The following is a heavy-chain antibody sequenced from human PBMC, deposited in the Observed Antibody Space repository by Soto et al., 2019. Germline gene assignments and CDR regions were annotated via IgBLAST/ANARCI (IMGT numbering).Heavy chain of an antibody. J-gene: IGHJ6*03. V-gene: IGHV1-69*08. CDR3: ATDGGSTSSSTYNYFMDV. CDR2: IIPMVGTP. D-gene: IGHD3-16*01. Sequence: QAQLVQSGAEVKRPGSSVKVSCEASGDTFSSYSISWVRQAPGQGLEWMGRIIPMVGTPNYAQKFQGRVTFSADKSTSTAYMVLNSLISDDTAVYYCATDGGSTSSSTYNYFMDVWGKGTPVTVSS. CDR1: GDTFSSYS.